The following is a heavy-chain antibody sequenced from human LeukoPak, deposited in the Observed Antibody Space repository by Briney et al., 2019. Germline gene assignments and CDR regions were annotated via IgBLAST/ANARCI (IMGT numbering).Heavy chain of an antibody. CDR3: ASRQGLGWHYVN. V-gene: IGHV3-23*01. D-gene: IGHD3-10*02. Sequence: PGGSQRLSCVDSGFTFNSYAMSWVRQVPGKGLEWVSGISDSGGSTYYADSVKGRFTISRDNSKNTLYLQMNSLRAEDTAVYYCASRQGLGWHYVNWGQGTLVTASS. CDR2: ISDSGGST. CDR1: GFTFNSYA. J-gene: IGHJ4*02.